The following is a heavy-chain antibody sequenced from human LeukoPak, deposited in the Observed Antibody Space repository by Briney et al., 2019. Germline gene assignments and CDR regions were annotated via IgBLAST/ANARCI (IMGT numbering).Heavy chain of an antibody. V-gene: IGHV3-30*02. J-gene: IGHJ4*02. D-gene: IGHD3-10*01. CDR2: IRYDGSNK. CDR1: GFTFSSYG. Sequence: PGGSLRLSCAASGFTFSSYGMHWVRQAPGKGLEWVAFIRYDGSNKYYADSVKGRFTISRDNSKNTLYLQMNSLRAEDTAVYYCAKDLTMVLEYYFDYWGQGTLVTVSS. CDR3: AKDLTMVLEYYFDY.